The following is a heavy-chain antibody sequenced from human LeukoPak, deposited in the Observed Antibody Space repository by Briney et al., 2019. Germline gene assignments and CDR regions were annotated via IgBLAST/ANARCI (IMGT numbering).Heavy chain of an antibody. CDR1: GGSFSGYY. CDR3: ARDLRGDYSKSGSWFDP. V-gene: IGHV4-31*11. D-gene: IGHD4-11*01. J-gene: IGHJ5*02. Sequence: SETLSLTCAVYGGSFSGYYWGWIRQHPGKGLEWIGYIYYSGSTYYNPSLKSRVTISVDTSKNQFSLKLSSVTAADTAVYYCARDLRGDYSKSGSWFDPWGQGTLVTVSS. CDR2: IYYSGST.